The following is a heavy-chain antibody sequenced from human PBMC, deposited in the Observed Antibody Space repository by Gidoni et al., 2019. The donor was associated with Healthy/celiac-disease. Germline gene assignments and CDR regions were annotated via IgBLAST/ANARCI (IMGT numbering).Heavy chain of an antibody. J-gene: IGHJ4*02. CDR1: GFTFSSYW. V-gene: IGHV3-7*01. CDR3: ARYWHPIYIHFDY. CDR2: RKQDGSEK. Sequence: EVQLVESGGGLVQPGGSLRLSCAASGFTFSSYWRSWVRQAPGKGLEWVAKRKQDGSEKYYVDSVKGRFTISRDNAKNSLYLQMNSLRAEDTAVYYCARYWHPIYIHFDYWGQGTLVTVSS. D-gene: IGHD2-15*01.